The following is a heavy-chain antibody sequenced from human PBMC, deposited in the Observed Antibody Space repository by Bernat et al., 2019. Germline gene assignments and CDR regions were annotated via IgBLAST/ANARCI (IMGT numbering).Heavy chain of an antibody. CDR3: AKDGQLTPYFYYYRDV. D-gene: IGHD3-10*01. CDR1: GFTFGSYW. Sequence: EMQLVESGGGLVQPGGSLRLSCAASGFTFGSYWMHWVRQVPGKGLLWVARINSDGNVIKYADSVKGRFTISRDNAKNTLYLQMNSLRAEDTANYYCAKDGQLTPYFYYYRDVWGRGTTVTVSS. J-gene: IGHJ6*03. V-gene: IGHV3-74*03. CDR2: INSDGNVI.